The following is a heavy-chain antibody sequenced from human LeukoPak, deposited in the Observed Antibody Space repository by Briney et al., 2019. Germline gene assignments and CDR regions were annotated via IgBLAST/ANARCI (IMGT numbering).Heavy chain of an antibody. CDR3: AGYCTNGVCFNDY. CDR1: GFTFNSYG. D-gene: IGHD2-8*01. V-gene: IGHV3-33*01. Sequence: PGGSLRLSCAASGFTFNSYGMHWVRQAPGKGLEWVAVIWYDGSNEYYADSVKGRFSITRDNSKNTLYLQMNSLRAEDTAVYYCAGYCTNGVCFNDYWGQGTLVTVSS. J-gene: IGHJ4*02. CDR2: IWYDGSNE.